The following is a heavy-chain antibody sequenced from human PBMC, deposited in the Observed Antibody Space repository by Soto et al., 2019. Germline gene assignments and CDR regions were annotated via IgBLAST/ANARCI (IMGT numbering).Heavy chain of an antibody. Sequence: PGESLKISCKGSGYSFTSYWISWVRQMPGKGLEWVGRIDPSDSYTNYSPSFQGHVTISADKSISTAYLQWSSLKASDTAMYYCAIQASSTLYGMDVWGQGTTVTVSS. J-gene: IGHJ6*02. CDR3: AIQASSTLYGMDV. CDR1: GYSFTSYW. D-gene: IGHD6-13*01. V-gene: IGHV5-10-1*01. CDR2: IDPSDSYT.